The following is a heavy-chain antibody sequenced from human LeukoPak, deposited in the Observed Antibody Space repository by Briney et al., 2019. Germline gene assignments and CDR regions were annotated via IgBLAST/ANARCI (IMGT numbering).Heavy chain of an antibody. J-gene: IGHJ4*02. CDR3: ARGSEITMVRGVLDY. D-gene: IGHD3-10*01. CDR2: ISYDGSNK. V-gene: IGHV3-30-3*01. CDR1: GCTFSSYA. Sequence: GGSLRLSCAASGCTFSSYAMHWVRQAPGKGLEWVAVISYDGSNKYYADSVKGRFTISRDNSKNTLYLQMNSLRAEDTAVYYCARGSEITMVRGVLDYWGQGTLVTVSS.